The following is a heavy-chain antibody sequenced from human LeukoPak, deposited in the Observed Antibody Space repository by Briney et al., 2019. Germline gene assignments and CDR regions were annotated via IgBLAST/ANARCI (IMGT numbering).Heavy chain of an antibody. V-gene: IGHV4-4*09. CDR2: IYTSGST. CDR3: ARGVKAARPPPYYYYYYMDV. D-gene: IGHD6-6*01. J-gene: IGHJ6*03. Sequence: SETLSLTCTVSGGSISSYYWSWIRQPPGKGLEWIGYIYTSGSTNYNPSLKSRVTISVDTSKNQFPLKLSSVTAADTAVYYCARGVKAARPPPYYYYYYMDVWGKGTTVTVSS. CDR1: GGSISSYY.